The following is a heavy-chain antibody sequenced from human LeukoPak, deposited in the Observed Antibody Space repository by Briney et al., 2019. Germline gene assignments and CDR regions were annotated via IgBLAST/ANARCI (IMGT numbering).Heavy chain of an antibody. J-gene: IGHJ3*02. CDR2: IYYSGST. V-gene: IGHV4-59*08. CDR1: GGSITSYY. CDR3: ASAVTGTYGTFDI. D-gene: IGHD1/OR15-1a*01. Sequence: NPSETLSLTCTVSGGSITSYYWSWIRQPPGKGLEWIGYIYYSGSTNYNPSLKGRVTISADMSKNQFSLKLTSVTAADTAVYYCASAVTGTYGTFDIWGPGTMVNVFS.